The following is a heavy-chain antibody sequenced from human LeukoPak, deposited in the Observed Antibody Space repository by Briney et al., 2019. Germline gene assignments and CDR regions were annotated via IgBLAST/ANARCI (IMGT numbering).Heavy chain of an antibody. D-gene: IGHD2-15*01. CDR3: AKDYSPPYDY. CDR1: GFSFDDYA. J-gene: IGHJ4*02. CDR2: ISYDGSNK. V-gene: IGHV3-30*18. Sequence: GGSLRLSCAASGFSFDDYAMHWVRQAPGKGLEWVAVISYDGSNKYYADSVKGRFTISRDNSKNTLYLQMNSLRAEDTAVYYCAKDYSPPYDYWGQGTLVTVSS.